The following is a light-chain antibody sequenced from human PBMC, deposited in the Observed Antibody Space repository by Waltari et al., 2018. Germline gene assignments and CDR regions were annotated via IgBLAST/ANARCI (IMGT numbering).Light chain of an antibody. V-gene: IGKV3-11*01. J-gene: IGKJ1*01. CDR1: QSVSSQ. CDR2: DAS. Sequence: EIVLTQSPATLSLSPGERATLYCRASQSVSSQLAWYQQKPGQAPRLLIYDASDRATSIPGRFSGSGSGTDFTLTISSLEPEDFAVYYCQQRSDWPCTFGQGTRVEIK. CDR3: QQRSDWPCT.